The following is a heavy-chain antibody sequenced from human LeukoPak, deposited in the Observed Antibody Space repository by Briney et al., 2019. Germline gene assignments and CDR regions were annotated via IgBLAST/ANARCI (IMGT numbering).Heavy chain of an antibody. Sequence: PGGSLRLSCAASGFTFSSYWMSWVRQAPGKGLEWVANIKQDGSEKYYVDSVKGRFTISRDNAKNSLYLQMNSLRAEDTAVYYCARASATVTSWDSDYWGQGTLVTVSS. J-gene: IGHJ4*02. V-gene: IGHV3-7*01. CDR3: ARASATVTSWDSDY. D-gene: IGHD4-17*01. CDR2: IKQDGSEK. CDR1: GFTFSSYW.